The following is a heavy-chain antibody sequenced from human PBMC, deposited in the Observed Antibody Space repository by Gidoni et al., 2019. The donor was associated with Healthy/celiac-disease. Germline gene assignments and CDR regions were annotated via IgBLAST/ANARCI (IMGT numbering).Heavy chain of an antibody. CDR3: ARDRRSSGWYLDAFDI. CDR2: ISSSISTI. D-gene: IGHD6-19*01. Sequence: EVQLVESGGGLVQPGGSLRLSCAASGFTFSSYSMNCVRQAPGKGLEWVSYISSSISTIYYADSVKGRFTISRDNAKNSLYLQMNSLRDEDTAVYYCARDRRSSGWYLDAFDIWGQGTMVTVSS. J-gene: IGHJ3*02. V-gene: IGHV3-48*02. CDR1: GFTFSSYS.